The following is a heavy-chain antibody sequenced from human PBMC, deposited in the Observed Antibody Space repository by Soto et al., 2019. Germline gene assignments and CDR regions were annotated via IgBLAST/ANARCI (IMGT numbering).Heavy chain of an antibody. CDR2: ISPGADVS. J-gene: IGHJ3*01. Sequence: EVQLLESGGGLVQPGGSLRLSCAASGFTFSSFVMNWVRQAPGKALEWVSTISPGADVSHYTDSVKGRFTISRDNSRRTLNLQMDSLRVEDAAVYFCVRRAITATTKWGAFDVWGKGTAVTVSS. V-gene: IGHV3-23*01. CDR3: VRRAITATTKWGAFDV. CDR1: GFTFSSFV. D-gene: IGHD1-20*01.